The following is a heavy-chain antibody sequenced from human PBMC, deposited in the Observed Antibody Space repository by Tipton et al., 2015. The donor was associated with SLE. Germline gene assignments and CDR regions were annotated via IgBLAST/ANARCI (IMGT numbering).Heavy chain of an antibody. CDR3: ARGQCTSCYYYYMDV. CDR2: ISYSGST. Sequence: TLSLTCTVSGGSISSGGYYWSWIRQSPGKGLEWIGYISYSGSTYYNPSLKSRVTISRDTSKNHFSLNLNSVTAADTAVYYCARGQCTSCYYYYMDVWGKGTTVTVSS. V-gene: IGHV4-61*08. J-gene: IGHJ6*03. CDR1: GGSISSGGYY. D-gene: IGHD2-2*01.